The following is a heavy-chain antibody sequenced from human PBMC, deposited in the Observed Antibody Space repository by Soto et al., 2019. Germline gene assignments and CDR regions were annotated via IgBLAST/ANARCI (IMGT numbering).Heavy chain of an antibody. CDR2: ISSSGSTI. V-gene: IGHV3-48*03. CDR1: GFTFSSYE. D-gene: IGHD3-10*01. CDR3: ARVYYGSGSYYNPHYYYGMDV. Sequence: EVQLVESGGGLVQPGGSLRLSCAASGFTFSSYEMNWVRQAPGKGLEWVSYISSSGSTIYYADSVKGRFTISRDNAKNSLYLQMNSLRAEDTAVYYCARVYYGSGSYYNPHYYYGMDVWGQGITVTVSS. J-gene: IGHJ6*02.